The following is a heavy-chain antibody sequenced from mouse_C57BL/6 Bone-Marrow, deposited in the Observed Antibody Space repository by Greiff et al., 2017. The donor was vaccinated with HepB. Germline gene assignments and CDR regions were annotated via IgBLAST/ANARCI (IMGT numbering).Heavy chain of an antibody. Sequence: QVQLKQPGAELVKPGASVKVSCKASGYTFTSYWMHWVKQRPGQGLEWIGRIHPSDSDTNYNQKFKGKATLTVDKSSSTAYMQLSSLTSEDSAVYYCANEADGYYRFAYWGQGTLVTVSA. V-gene: IGHV1-74*01. CDR3: ANEADGYYRFAY. CDR2: IHPSDSDT. CDR1: GYTFTSYW. J-gene: IGHJ3*01. D-gene: IGHD2-3*01.